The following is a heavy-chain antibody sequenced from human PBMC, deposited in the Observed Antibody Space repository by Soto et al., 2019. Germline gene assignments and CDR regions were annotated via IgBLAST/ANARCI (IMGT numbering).Heavy chain of an antibody. Sequence: SETLSLTCAVYGGSFSGYYWSWIRQPPGKGLEWIGEINHSGITNYNPSLKSRVTISVDTSKNQFSLKLSSVTAADTAVYYCAERGSYGYRHHRFDPSGQGTLVTVCS. CDR1: GGSFSGYY. CDR2: INHSGIT. CDR3: AERGSYGYRHHRFDP. D-gene: IGHD5-18*01. V-gene: IGHV4-34*01. J-gene: IGHJ5*02.